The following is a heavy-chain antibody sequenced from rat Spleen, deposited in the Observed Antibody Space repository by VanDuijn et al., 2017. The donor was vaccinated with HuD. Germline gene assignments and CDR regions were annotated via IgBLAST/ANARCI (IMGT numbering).Heavy chain of an antibody. CDR3: TRELPGYDVMDA. Sequence: EVKLVESGGGLVQPGRSLKLSCAASGFTFDDYGMAWVRQAPKNGLEWVASISWGGSSTYYPDNVKGRFTISRDNAKNALYLQMNNLRSEDTAIYYCTRELPGYDVMDAWGQGASVTVSS. D-gene: IGHD1-4*01. CDR2: ISWGGSST. CDR1: GFTFDDYG. V-gene: IGHV5-36*01. J-gene: IGHJ4*01.